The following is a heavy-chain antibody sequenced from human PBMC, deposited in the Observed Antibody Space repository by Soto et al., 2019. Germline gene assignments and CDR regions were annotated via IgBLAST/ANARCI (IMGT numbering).Heavy chain of an antibody. Sequence: QVQLVQSGAEEKKPGSSVNVSCKASGGPFSSYTIGWVRQAPGQGLAWMGKIIPIVAITNYAPKFQDRVTITADIASSTPYMGLSSRRSDDTAVNYCARDELGAFDYWGQGTLVTGSS. D-gene: IGHD3-10*01. CDR1: GGPFSSYT. J-gene: IGHJ4*02. V-gene: IGHV1-69*08. CDR3: ARDELGAFDY. CDR2: IIPIVAIT.